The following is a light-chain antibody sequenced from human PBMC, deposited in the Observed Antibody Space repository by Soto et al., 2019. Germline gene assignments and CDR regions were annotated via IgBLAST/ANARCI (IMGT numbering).Light chain of an antibody. CDR3: QKYNSVPLT. J-gene: IGKJ4*01. V-gene: IGKV3-20*01. CDR1: QSVSSNY. Sequence: EIVLTQSPGTLYLSPGERATLSCRASQSVSSNYLAWYQQKRGQAPRLLIYAASARATGIPDRFSGSGSGTDFTLTISRLEPEDAATYYCQKYNSVPLTFGGGTKVEIK. CDR2: AAS.